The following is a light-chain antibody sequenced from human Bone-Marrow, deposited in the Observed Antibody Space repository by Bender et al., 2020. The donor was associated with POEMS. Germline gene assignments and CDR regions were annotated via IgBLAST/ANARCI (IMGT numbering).Light chain of an antibody. CDR2: QDT. V-gene: IGLV3-1*01. CDR3: QSWGSNTAV. Sequence: SYELTQPPSVSVSPGQTATITCSGEKLGEEYACWYQRKPGQSPVVVIYQDTKRPSGIPERFSGSTSGNTASLTISGTQTMDEADYYCQSWGSNTAVFGGGTTLTVL. CDR1: KLGEEY. J-gene: IGLJ2*01.